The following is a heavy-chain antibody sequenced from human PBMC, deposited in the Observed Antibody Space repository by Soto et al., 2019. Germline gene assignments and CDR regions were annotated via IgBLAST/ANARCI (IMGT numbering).Heavy chain of an antibody. D-gene: IGHD2-15*01. Sequence: EVQLLESGGGLVPPGGSLRLSCAASGFIFSGYWMHWVRQAPGKGLVWVSRIKGDGSGISYADSVKGRFTISRDNVKTTLYLQMNRLRAEDTAVYYCARAICSGGRCFLLDLWGQGTLVTVSS. CDR3: ARAICSGGRCFLLDL. J-gene: IGHJ5*02. V-gene: IGHV3-74*01. CDR2: IKGDGSGI. CDR1: GFIFSGYW.